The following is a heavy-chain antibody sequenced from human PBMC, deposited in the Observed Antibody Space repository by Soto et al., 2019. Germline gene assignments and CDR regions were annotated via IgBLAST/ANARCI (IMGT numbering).Heavy chain of an antibody. J-gene: IGHJ4*02. D-gene: IGHD3-10*01. CDR1: GGSISSGDYY. V-gene: IGHV4-30-4*01. CDR2: IYYSGST. CDR3: ARAIRYYGSGSYSDY. Sequence: QVQLQESGPGLVKPSQTLSLTCTVSGGSISSGDYYWSWIRQPPGKGLEWIGYIYYSGSTYYNPSLKSRVTISVDTSKNQFALKLSSVTAADTAVYYGARAIRYYGSGSYSDYWGQGTLVTVSS.